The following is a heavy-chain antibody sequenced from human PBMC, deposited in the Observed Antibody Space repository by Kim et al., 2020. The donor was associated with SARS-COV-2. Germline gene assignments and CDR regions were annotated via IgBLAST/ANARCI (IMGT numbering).Heavy chain of an antibody. Sequence: SETLSLTCTVSGGSISSSSYYWGWIRQPPGKGLEWIGSIYYSGSTYYNPSLKSRVTISVDTSKNQFSLKLSSVTAADTAVYYCANLDSRDYWGQGTLVTVSS. CDR2: IYYSGST. V-gene: IGHV4-39*01. CDR3: ANLDSRDY. CDR1: GGSISSSSYY. J-gene: IGHJ4*02.